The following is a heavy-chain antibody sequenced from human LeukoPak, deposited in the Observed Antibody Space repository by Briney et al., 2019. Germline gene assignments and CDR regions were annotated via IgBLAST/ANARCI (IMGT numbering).Heavy chain of an antibody. Sequence: SETLSLTCTVSGGSISSSSFHWGWIRQPPGKGLEWIGSIYYSGSIYYNSSLKSRVTISVDTSKNQFSLKLSSVTAADTAVYYCARHWRNNFDYWGQGTLVTVSS. CDR2: IYYSGSI. CDR3: ARHWRNNFDY. D-gene: IGHD3-3*01. CDR1: GGSISSSSFH. V-gene: IGHV4-39*01. J-gene: IGHJ4*02.